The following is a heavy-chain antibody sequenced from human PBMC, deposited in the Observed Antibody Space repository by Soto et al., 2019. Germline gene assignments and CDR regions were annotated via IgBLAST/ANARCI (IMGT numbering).Heavy chain of an antibody. CDR3: ARDLIVATYRTNYYYGMDV. Sequence: SETLSLTCTVSGGSISSGDYYWSWIRQPPGKGLEWIGYIYTSGSTNYNPSLKSRVTMSVDTSKNQFSLKLSSVTAADTAVYYCARDLIVATYRTNYYYGMDVWGQGTTVTVSS. CDR1: GGSISSGDYY. J-gene: IGHJ6*02. D-gene: IGHD5-12*01. V-gene: IGHV4-61*08. CDR2: IYTSGST.